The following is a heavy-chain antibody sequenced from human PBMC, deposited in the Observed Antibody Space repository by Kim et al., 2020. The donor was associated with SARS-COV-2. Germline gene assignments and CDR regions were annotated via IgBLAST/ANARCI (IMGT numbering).Heavy chain of an antibody. Sequence: GGSLRLSCAASGFTFSDYYMNWIRQAPGKGLEWVSYISSSATYTNYADSVKSRVTISRAEAKNSLFLQMKSLRGEDTAVYYCARTRSYYDILTGYYYYYYYGMGVWGQGTTVTVSS. J-gene: IGHJ6*02. CDR3: ARTRSYYDILTGYYYYYYYGMGV. D-gene: IGHD3-9*01. CDR2: ISSSATYT. CDR1: GFTFSDYY. V-gene: IGHV3-11*03.